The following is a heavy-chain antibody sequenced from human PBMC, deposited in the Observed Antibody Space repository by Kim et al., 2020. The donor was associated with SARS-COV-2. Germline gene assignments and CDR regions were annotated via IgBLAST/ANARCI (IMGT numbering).Heavy chain of an antibody. J-gene: IGHJ5*02. Sequence: GGSLRLSCAASGFTFSSYDMHWVRQATGKGLEWVSAIGTAGDTYYPGSVKGRFTISRENAKNSLYLQMNSLRAGDTAVYYCARGRWAFWGSYRDYNWFDPWGQGTLVTVSS. CDR2: IGTAGDT. CDR1: GFTFSSYD. V-gene: IGHV3-13*04. CDR3: ARGRWAFWGSYRDYNWFDP. D-gene: IGHD3-16*02.